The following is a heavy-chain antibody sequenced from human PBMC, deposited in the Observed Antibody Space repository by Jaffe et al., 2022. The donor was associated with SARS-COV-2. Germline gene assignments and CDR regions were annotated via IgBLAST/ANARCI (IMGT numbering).Heavy chain of an antibody. CDR3: ARELTSGGGYYYYYGMDV. D-gene: IGHD3-10*01. J-gene: IGHJ6*02. Sequence: QVQLVQSGAEVKKPGASVKVSCKASGYTFTSYDINWVRQATGQGLEWMGWMNPNSGNTGYAQKFQGRVTMTRNTSISTAYMELSSLRSEDTAVYYCARELTSGGGYYYYYGMDVWGQGTTVTVSS. CDR2: MNPNSGNT. CDR1: GYTFTSYD. V-gene: IGHV1-8*01.